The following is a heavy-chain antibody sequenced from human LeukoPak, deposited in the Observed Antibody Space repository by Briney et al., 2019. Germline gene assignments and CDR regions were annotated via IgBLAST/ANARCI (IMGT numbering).Heavy chain of an antibody. CDR2: ISGSGGST. Sequence: GGSLRLSCAASGFTFSSYAMSWVRQAPGKGLEWVSAISGSGGSTYYADSVKGRFTISRDNSKNTLYLQMNSLRAEDTAVYYCAKRFGYCSSTSCYLDAFDIWGQGTMVTVSS. D-gene: IGHD2-2*03. CDR3: AKRFGYCSSTSCYLDAFDI. J-gene: IGHJ3*02. CDR1: GFTFSSYA. V-gene: IGHV3-23*01.